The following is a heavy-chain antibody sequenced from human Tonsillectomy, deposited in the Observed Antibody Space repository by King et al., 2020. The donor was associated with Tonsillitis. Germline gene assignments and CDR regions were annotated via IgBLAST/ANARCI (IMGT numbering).Heavy chain of an antibody. J-gene: IGHJ4*02. D-gene: IGHD3-9*01. CDR3: ARYSFDIRDFDSYLGGELDH. CDR2: ISVENGNT. V-gene: IGHV1-18*01. CDR1: GYPFIDYG. Sequence: QVQLVESGAEMKKPGASVKVSCRPSGYPFIDYGISWVRQAPGQGLEWMGWISVENGNTKYAQKFQGRVTMTTDTSTNTAYMELRSLRSDDTAMYYCARYSFDIRDFDSYLGGELDHWGQGTLVTVSS.